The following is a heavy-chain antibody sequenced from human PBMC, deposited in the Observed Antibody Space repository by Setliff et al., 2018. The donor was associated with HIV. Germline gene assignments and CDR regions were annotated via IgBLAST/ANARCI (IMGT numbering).Heavy chain of an antibody. J-gene: IGHJ3*02. Sequence: LSCAASGFTFSSYAMHWVRQAPGKGLEWVAVISYDGSNKYYADSVKGRFTISRDNSKNTLYLQMNSLRAEDTAVYYCARSPRRDLWFGVPGAFDIWGQGTMVTVSS. V-gene: IGHV3-30-3*01. CDR1: GFTFSSYA. CDR2: ISYDGSNK. D-gene: IGHD3-10*01. CDR3: ARSPRRDLWFGVPGAFDI.